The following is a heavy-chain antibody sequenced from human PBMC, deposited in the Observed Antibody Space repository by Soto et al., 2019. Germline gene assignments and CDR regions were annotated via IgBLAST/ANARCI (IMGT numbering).Heavy chain of an antibody. CDR3: AHRQPNSSSTSTRCPLGFDS. J-gene: IGHJ4*02. CDR2: IYWDDDK. CDR1: GFSLSTSGVG. Sequence: QITLKESGPTLVKPTQTLTLTCTFSGFSLSTSGVGVGWIRQPPGKALEWLALIYWDDDKRYSPSLKSRPTITTDTPKNPVVLTLPNMDPVDTAPYYSAHRQPNSSSTSTRCPLGFDSSGQVTLVTLSS. V-gene: IGHV2-5*02. D-gene: IGHD2-2*01.